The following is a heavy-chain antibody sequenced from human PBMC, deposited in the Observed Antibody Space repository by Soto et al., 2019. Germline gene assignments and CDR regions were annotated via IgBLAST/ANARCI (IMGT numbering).Heavy chain of an antibody. J-gene: IGHJ5*01. CDR3: ARGVGSWSYYNKYNWFDS. D-gene: IGHD3-10*01. CDR1: GYTFTNYG. Sequence: ASVKVSCKASGYTFTNYGISWVRQAPGQGLEGMGWISAYNGNTKYAQKLQRRVTMTTDTSTSTAYMELRSLRYDDTAVYYCARGVGSWSYYNKYNWFDSWGQGTLVTVSS. CDR2: ISAYNGNT. V-gene: IGHV1-18*01.